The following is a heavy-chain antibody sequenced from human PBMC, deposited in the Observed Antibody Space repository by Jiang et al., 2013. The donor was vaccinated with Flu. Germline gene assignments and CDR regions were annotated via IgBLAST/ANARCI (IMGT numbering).Heavy chain of an antibody. V-gene: IGHV5-51*01. CDR3: ARVLGEYSYGYDGILDY. D-gene: IGHD5-18*01. J-gene: IGHJ4*02. Sequence: IYPGDSDTRYSPSFQGQVTISADKSISTAYLQWSSLKASDTAMYYCARVLGEYSYGYDGILDYWGQGTLVTVSS. CDR2: IYPGDSDT.